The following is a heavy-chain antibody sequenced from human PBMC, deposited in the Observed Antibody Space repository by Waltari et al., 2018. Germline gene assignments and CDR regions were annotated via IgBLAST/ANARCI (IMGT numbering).Heavy chain of an antibody. D-gene: IGHD6-19*01. V-gene: IGHV4-59*01. Sequence: QVQLQESGPGLVKPSETLSLTCTVSGGSISSYYWSWIRQPPGKGLEWIGYIYYSGSTNYNPSLKSRVTISVDTSKNQFSLKLSSVTAADTAVYYCARGLGSSGWWLSDYWGQGTLVTVSS. CDR1: GGSISSYY. J-gene: IGHJ4*02. CDR3: ARGLGSSGWWLSDY. CDR2: IYYSGST.